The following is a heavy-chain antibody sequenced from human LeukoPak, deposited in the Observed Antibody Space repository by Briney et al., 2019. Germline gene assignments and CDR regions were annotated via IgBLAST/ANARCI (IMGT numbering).Heavy chain of an antibody. CDR1: GASISSYY. D-gene: IGHD3-16*01. CDR2: IYYSGTT. Sequence: SETLSPTCPVSGASISSYYWSWIRQPPGKGLEWIGSIYYSGTTNYNPSLKSRVPISIDTSKNQFSLELTSVTAAYTAVFYCAKGRASHEYWGQGILVTVSS. V-gene: IGHV4-59*01. J-gene: IGHJ4*02. CDR3: AKGRASHEY.